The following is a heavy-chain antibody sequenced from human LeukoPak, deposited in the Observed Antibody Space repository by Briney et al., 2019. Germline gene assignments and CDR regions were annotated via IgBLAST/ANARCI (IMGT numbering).Heavy chain of an antibody. CDR1: GFTFSSYG. CDR3: ARDRLLHF. Sequence: GGSLRLSCAASGFTFSSYGMHWVRQAPGKGLEWVAVISYDGSNKYYADSAKGRFTISRDNTKNSLYLQMNSLRAEDTAVYYCARDRLLHFWGQGTLVTVSS. CDR2: ISYDGSNK. D-gene: IGHD6-6*01. V-gene: IGHV3-30*03. J-gene: IGHJ4*02.